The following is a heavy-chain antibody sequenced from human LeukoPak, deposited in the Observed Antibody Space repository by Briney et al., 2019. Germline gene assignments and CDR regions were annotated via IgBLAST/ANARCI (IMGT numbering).Heavy chain of an antibody. CDR2: ISSSSSYI. J-gene: IGHJ4*02. V-gene: IGHV3-21*01. D-gene: IGHD6-19*01. Sequence: GGSLRLSCAASGFTFSSYSMNWVRQAPGKGLEWVSSISSSSSYIYYADSVKGRFTISRDNAKNSLYLQMNSLRAEDTAVYYCARVGPIYSSGWYPGDGSYYFDYWGQGTLVTVSS. CDR1: GFTFSSYS. CDR3: ARVGPIYSSGWYPGDGSYYFDY.